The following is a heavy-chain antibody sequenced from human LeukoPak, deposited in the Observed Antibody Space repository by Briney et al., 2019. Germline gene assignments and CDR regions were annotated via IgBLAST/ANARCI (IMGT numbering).Heavy chain of an antibody. D-gene: IGHD6-6*01. CDR3: ARDRGIAARHLFDY. J-gene: IGHJ4*02. CDR2: IYTSGST. Sequence: SETLSLTCTVSGGSISSYYWSWIRQPAGKGLEWIGRIYTSGSTNYNPSLKSRVTMSVDTSKNQFSLKLSSVTAADTAVYYCARDRGIAARHLFDYWGQGTLVTVSS. CDR1: GGSISSYY. V-gene: IGHV4-4*07.